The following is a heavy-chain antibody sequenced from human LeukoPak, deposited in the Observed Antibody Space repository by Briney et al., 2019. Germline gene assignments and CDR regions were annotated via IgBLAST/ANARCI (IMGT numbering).Heavy chain of an antibody. CDR3: ARGYSANDRTYWYFFL. CDR1: GGSFSSYA. Sequence: SVKVSCRVSGGSFSSYAICWMRQAPGQGLEWVGGGIPIFGRMRFAQKLLGRVTINADETTSTAYMDLGTVRSEHTALCYCARGYSANDRTYWYFFLWGGSALVTLSS. V-gene: IGHV1-69*01. CDR2: GIPIFGRM. D-gene: IGHD5-12*01. J-gene: IGHJ2*01.